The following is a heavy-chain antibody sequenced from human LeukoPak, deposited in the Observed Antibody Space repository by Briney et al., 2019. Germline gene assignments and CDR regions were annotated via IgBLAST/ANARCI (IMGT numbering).Heavy chain of an antibody. Sequence: PGGALSLSCAPSGFTFSGNWMSGFAQAPGKGRRGVANIKQDGSEKDYVDSVKGRFTISRDNAKNSLYLQMNSLRAEDTAVYYCARQQTTVTEFDYWGQGTLVTVSS. D-gene: IGHD4-17*01. V-gene: IGHV3-7*04. CDR1: GFTFSGNW. CDR2: IKQDGSEK. CDR3: ARQQTTVTEFDY. J-gene: IGHJ4*02.